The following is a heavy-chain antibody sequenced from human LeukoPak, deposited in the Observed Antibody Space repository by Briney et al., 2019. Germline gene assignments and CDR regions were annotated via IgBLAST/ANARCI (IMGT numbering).Heavy chain of an antibody. J-gene: IGHJ4*02. Sequence: SGGSLGLSCAASGFSFSRYWMSWVRQAPGKGLEWVANIKQDGSEKYYVDSVKGRFTISRDNAKNSLYLQMNSLRAEDTAVYYCARANEQWLVHYFDYWGQGTLVTVSS. CDR3: ARANEQWLVHYFDY. V-gene: IGHV3-7*01. CDR1: GFSFSRYW. D-gene: IGHD6-19*01. CDR2: IKQDGSEK.